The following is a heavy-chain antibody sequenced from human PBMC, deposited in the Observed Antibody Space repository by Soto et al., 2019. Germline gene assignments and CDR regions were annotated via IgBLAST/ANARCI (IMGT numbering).Heavy chain of an antibody. CDR2: ISAYNGNT. J-gene: IGHJ3*02. D-gene: IGHD3-22*01. Sequence: ASVNVSCKASGYTFTSYGISWVRQAPGQGLEWMGWISAYNGNTNYAQKLQGRVTMTTDTSTSTAYMELRSLRSDDTAVYYCAREMDYDSSGYYGLNAFDIWGQGTMVTVSS. V-gene: IGHV1-18*01. CDR3: AREMDYDSSGYYGLNAFDI. CDR1: GYTFTSYG.